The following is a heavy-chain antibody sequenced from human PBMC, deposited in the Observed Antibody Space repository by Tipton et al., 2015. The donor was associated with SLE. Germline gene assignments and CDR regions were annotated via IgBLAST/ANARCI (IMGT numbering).Heavy chain of an antibody. CDR1: GGSFSGYY. J-gene: IGHJ5*02. CDR2: INHSGST. D-gene: IGHD1-7*01. CDR3: ARGLPYNWNCHPKNWFDP. Sequence: TLSLTCAVYGGSFSGYYWSWIRQPPGKGLEWIGEINHSGSTNYNPSLKSRVTISVDTSKNQFSLKLSSVTAADTAVYYCARGLPYNWNCHPKNWFDPWGQGTLVTVSS. V-gene: IGHV4-34*01.